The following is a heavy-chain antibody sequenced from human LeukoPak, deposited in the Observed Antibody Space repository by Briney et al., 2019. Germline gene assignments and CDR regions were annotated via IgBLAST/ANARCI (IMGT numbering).Heavy chain of an antibody. CDR3: ARAGYSGSDFSV. CDR1: AYSISSGYY. CDR2: IYHSGST. D-gene: IGHD5-12*01. J-gene: IGHJ6*04. Sequence: PSETLSLTCTVSAYSISSGYYRGWIRQPPGKGLEWIGNIYHSGSTNYNPSLKSRVTISVDTSKNQFSLKLSSVTATDTAVYYCARAGYSGSDFSVWGKGSTVTVSS. V-gene: IGHV4-38-2*02.